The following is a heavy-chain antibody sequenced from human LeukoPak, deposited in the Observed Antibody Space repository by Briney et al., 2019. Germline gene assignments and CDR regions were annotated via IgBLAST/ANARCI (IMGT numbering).Heavy chain of an antibody. Sequence: GGSLRLSCAASGFTFSSYAMSWVRQAPGKGLEWVSAISGSGSSTYYADSVKGRFSISRDKSKNTLYLQMNSLRADDTAVYYCAKDSRTTSGYSSAWYWGQGTLVTVSS. CDR2: ISGSGSST. CDR3: AKDSRTTSGYSSAWY. CDR1: GFTFSSYA. V-gene: IGHV3-23*01. D-gene: IGHD6-19*01. J-gene: IGHJ4*02.